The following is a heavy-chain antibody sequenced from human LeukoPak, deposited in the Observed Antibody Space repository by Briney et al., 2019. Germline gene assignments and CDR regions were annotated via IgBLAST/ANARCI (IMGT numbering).Heavy chain of an antibody. J-gene: IGHJ4*02. V-gene: IGHV3-23*01. CDR2: ISGSGDGA. Sequence: GSLRLSCAASAFTFSTYAMSWVRQAPGKGLEWVSAISGSGDGAYYADPVKGRFTISRDNSKNTLYLQMNSLRAEDTAVYYCAKGGLYYFDSWGQGTLVTVSS. CDR1: AFTFSTYA. D-gene: IGHD3-16*01. CDR3: AKGGLYYFDS.